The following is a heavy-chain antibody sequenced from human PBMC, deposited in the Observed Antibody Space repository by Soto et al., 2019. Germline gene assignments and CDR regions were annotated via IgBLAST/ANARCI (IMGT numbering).Heavy chain of an antibody. Sequence: SETLSLTCAVSGGSISSGGYSWSWIRQPPGKGLEWIGYIYHSGSTYYNPSLKSRVTISVDRSKNQFSLKLSSVTAADTAVYYCARDVQWLDRSHCGGDCYPYYGMDVWGQGTTVTVSS. CDR2: IYHSGST. V-gene: IGHV4-30-2*01. D-gene: IGHD2-21*02. CDR3: ARDVQWLDRSHCGGDCYPYYGMDV. J-gene: IGHJ6*02. CDR1: GGSISSGGYS.